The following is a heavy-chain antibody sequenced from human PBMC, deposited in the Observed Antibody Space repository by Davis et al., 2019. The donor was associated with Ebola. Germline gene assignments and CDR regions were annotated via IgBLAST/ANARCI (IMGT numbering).Heavy chain of an antibody. D-gene: IGHD3-9*01. Sequence: GESLKISCADSVITFSSYAMTWVRQAPGKGLEWVSAISGSGGNTYYADSVKGRFTISRDNSKKTMYLQMNSLRGEDTAVYYCARDGLGSLVDWLFGWFDPWGQGTLVTVSS. CDR1: VITFSSYA. J-gene: IGHJ5*02. V-gene: IGHV3-23*01. CDR2: ISGSGGNT. CDR3: ARDGLGSLVDWLFGWFDP.